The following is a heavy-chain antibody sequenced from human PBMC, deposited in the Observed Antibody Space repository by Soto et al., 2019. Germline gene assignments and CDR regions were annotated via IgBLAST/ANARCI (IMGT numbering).Heavy chain of an antibody. CDR2: ISSSGSTI. CDR3: ERDGEGDYGVYGAFDI. D-gene: IGHD4-17*01. J-gene: IGHJ3*02. Sequence: QVQLVESGGGLVKPGGSLRLSCAASGFTFSDYYMSWIRQAPGKGLEWVSYISSSGSTICYADSVKGRFTSSRDNAKNSLHRQMHSLRAEDTAVYHCERDGEGDYGVYGAFDIWGRGTMVTVSS. CDR1: GFTFSDYY. V-gene: IGHV3-11*01.